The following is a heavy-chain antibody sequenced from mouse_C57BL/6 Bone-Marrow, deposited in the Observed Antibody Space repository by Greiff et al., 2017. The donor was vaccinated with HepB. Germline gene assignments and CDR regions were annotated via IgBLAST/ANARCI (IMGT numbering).Heavy chain of an antibody. CDR2: IYPRSGNT. CDR3: ARSVYYGSSFAY. V-gene: IGHV1-81*01. CDR1: GYTFTSYG. Sequence: QVQLQHSGAELARPGASVKLSCKASGYTFTSYGISWVKQRTGQGLEWIGEIYPRSGNTYYNEKFKGKATLTADKSSSTAYMELRSLTSEDSAVYFCARSVYYGSSFAYWGQGTLVTVSA. J-gene: IGHJ3*01. D-gene: IGHD1-1*01.